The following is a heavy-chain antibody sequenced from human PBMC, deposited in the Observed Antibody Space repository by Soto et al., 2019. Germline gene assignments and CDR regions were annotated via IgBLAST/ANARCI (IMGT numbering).Heavy chain of an antibody. D-gene: IGHD2-21*01. CDR2: IYYSGST. CDR1: GGSISSGDYY. J-gene: IGHJ6*02. V-gene: IGHV4-30-4*01. Sequence: SETLSLTCTVSGGSISSGDYYWSSIRQPPGKGLEWIGYIYYSGSTYYNPSLKSRVTISVDTSKNQFSLKLSSVTAADTAVYYCARVPTYSGMDVWGQGTTVTVSS. CDR3: ARVPTYSGMDV.